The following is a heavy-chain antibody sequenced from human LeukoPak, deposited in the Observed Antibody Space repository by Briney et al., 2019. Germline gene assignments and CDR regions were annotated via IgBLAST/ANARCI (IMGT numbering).Heavy chain of an antibody. CDR3: ARGYSYDSFDY. V-gene: IGHV4-59*01. D-gene: IGHD3-16*01. CDR1: GDSISRYH. CDR2: IYYSGST. J-gene: IGHJ4*02. Sequence: SETLSLTCTVSGDSISRYHWMWPRDAPGKGLERIGYIYYSGSTNYNPSLKSRVTISVDTSKNQFSLKLRSVTAADTAVYFCARGYSYDSFDYWGLGTLVTVSS.